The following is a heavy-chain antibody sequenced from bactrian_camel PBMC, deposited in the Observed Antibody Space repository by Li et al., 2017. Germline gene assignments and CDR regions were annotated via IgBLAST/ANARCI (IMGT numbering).Heavy chain of an antibody. V-gene: IGHV3S35*01. CDR2: IGGNGEPI. CDR3: VPAMTYGPYSY. D-gene: IGHD2*01. Sequence: VQLVESGGGLVQPGESLRLTCVASGFTFSRWSMYWVRQTPGKGLEWVSRIGGNGEPITYSESVKGRFTISRDNGKNTVYLQINSLKAEDTGVYYCVPAMTYGPYSYWGQGTQVTVS. CDR1: GFTFSRWS. J-gene: IGHJ4*01.